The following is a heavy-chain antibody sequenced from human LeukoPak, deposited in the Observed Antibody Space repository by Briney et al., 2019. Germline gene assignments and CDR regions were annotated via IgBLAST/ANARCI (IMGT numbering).Heavy chain of an antibody. CDR3: AGGGPRSPYYYMDV. D-gene: IGHD3-16*01. Sequence: ASVKVSCKASGYTFTSYGISWVRQAPGQGLEWMGWISAYNGNTNYAQKFQGRVTMTRDTSISTAYMELSRLRSDDTAVYYCAGGGPRSPYYYMDVWGKGTTVTVSS. CDR2: ISAYNGNT. CDR1: GYTFTSYG. V-gene: IGHV1-18*01. J-gene: IGHJ6*03.